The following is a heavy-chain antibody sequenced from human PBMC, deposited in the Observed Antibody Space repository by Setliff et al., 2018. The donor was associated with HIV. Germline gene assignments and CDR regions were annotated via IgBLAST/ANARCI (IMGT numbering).Heavy chain of an antibody. Sequence: SETLSLTCTASGGSISSYYWSWIRQPPGKGLEWIGYIYTSGSTNYNPSLKSRVTISVDTSKNQFSLKLSSVTAADTAVYYCARETAYSSGWYVSRVWDYWGQGTLVTVSS. V-gene: IGHV4-4*08. CDR2: IYTSGST. CDR1: GGSISSYY. CDR3: ARETAYSSGWYVSRVWDY. J-gene: IGHJ4*02. D-gene: IGHD6-19*01.